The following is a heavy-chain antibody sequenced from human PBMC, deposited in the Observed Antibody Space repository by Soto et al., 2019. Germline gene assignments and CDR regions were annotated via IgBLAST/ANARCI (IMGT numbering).Heavy chain of an antibody. J-gene: IGHJ4*02. Sequence: EVQLVESGGGLVQPGRSLRLSCAASGFTFDDYAMHWVRQAPGKGLEWVSGISWNSGSIGYADSVKGRFTISRVNAKNSLYLQMNSLRAEDTALYYCAKAPGLAAAGHCDYWGQGTLVTVSS. CDR2: ISWNSGSI. V-gene: IGHV3-9*01. CDR3: AKAPGLAAAGHCDY. D-gene: IGHD6-13*01. CDR1: GFTFDDYA.